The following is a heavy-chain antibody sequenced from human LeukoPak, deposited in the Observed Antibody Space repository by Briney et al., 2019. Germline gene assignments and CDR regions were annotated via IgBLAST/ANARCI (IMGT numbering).Heavy chain of an antibody. CDR2: ISWNSGSI. Sequence: GGSLRLSCAASGFTFDDYAMHWVRQAPGKGLEWVSGISWNSGSIGYADSVKGRFTIPRDNAKNSLYLQMNSLRAEDTAVYYCARDGPRITIFGVVYNPLDYWGQGTLVTVSS. CDR1: GFTFDDYA. D-gene: IGHD3-3*01. CDR3: ARDGPRITIFGVVYNPLDY. V-gene: IGHV3-9*01. J-gene: IGHJ4*02.